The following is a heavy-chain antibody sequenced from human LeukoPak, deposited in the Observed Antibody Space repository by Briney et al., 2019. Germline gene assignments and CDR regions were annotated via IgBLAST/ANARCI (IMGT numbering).Heavy chain of an antibody. Sequence: KPSETLSLTCTVSGGSISSSSYYWGWIRQPPGKGLEWIGSIYYSGSTYYNPSLKSRVTISVDTSKNQFSLKLSSVTAADTAVYYCARGAPEESMDVWGQGTTVTVSS. V-gene: IGHV4-39*01. D-gene: IGHD1-26*01. CDR2: IYYSGST. CDR1: GGSISSSSYY. J-gene: IGHJ6*02. CDR3: ARGAPEESMDV.